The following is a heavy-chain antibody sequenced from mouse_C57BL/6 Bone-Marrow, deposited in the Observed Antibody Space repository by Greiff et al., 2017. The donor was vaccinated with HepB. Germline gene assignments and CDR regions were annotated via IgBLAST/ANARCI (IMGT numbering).Heavy chain of an antibody. CDR3: VRERIGSVAPRYFDV. CDR2: IRSKSSNYAT. V-gene: IGHV10-3*01. CDR1: GFTFNTYA. Sequence: EVQRVESGGGLVQPKGSLKLSCAASGFTFNTYAMHWVRQAPGKGLEWVARIRSKSSNYATYYADSVKDRFTISRDDSQSMLYLQMNNLKTEDTAMYYCVRERIGSVAPRYFDVWGTGTTVTVSS. J-gene: IGHJ1*03. D-gene: IGHD1-1*01.